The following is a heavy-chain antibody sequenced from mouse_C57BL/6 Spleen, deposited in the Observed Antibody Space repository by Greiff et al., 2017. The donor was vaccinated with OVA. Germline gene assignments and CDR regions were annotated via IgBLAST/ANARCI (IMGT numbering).Heavy chain of an antibody. J-gene: IGHJ2*01. CDR2: ISSGGSYT. V-gene: IGHV5-6*01. CDR3: ARPLGSSYFDY. Sequence: EVKLVESGGDLVKPGGSLKLSCAASGFTFSSYGMSWVRQTPDKRLEWVATISSGGSYTYYPDSVKGRFTISRDNAKNTLYLQMSSLKSEDTAMYYCARPLGSSYFDYWGQGTTLTVSS. D-gene: IGHD1-1*01. CDR1: GFTFSSYG.